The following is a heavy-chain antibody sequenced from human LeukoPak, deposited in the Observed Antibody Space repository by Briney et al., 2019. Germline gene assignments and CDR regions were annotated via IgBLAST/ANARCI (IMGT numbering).Heavy chain of an antibody. D-gene: IGHD3-10*01. V-gene: IGHV1-8*01. J-gene: IGHJ4*02. CDR3: ARGLYGSGSSNAHDY. Sequence: GASVKLSWKASGYTFTSYDINWVRQATGKGLEWVGLMNANSGNTGYAQKFQGRVTMTRNTSISTAYMELSSLRSEDTAVYYCARGLYGSGSSNAHDYWGQGTLVTVSS. CDR2: MNANSGNT. CDR1: GYTFTSYD.